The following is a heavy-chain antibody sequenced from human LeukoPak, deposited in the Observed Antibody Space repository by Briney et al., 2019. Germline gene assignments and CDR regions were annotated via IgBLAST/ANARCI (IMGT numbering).Heavy chain of an antibody. CDR1: GGSISSFY. D-gene: IGHD6-19*01. Sequence: SETLSLTCTVSGGSISSFYWSWIRQPAGKGLEXIXRIYTSGSTNYNPSLKSRVTISVDKSKNQFSLKLSSVTAADTAVYYCARDGAVAGREGFDSWGQGALVTVSS. V-gene: IGHV4-4*07. CDR2: IYTSGST. J-gene: IGHJ4*02. CDR3: ARDGAVAGREGFDS.